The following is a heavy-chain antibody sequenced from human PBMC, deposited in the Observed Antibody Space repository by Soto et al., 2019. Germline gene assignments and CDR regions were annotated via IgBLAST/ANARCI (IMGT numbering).Heavy chain of an antibody. D-gene: IGHD2-2*01. CDR2: IDPSDSYT. CDR3: ARHGFYGQRQHYYYYGMDV. V-gene: IGHV5-10-1*03. Sequence: EVQLVQSGAEVKKPGESLRISCKGSGYSFTSYWISWVRQMPGKGLEWMGRIDPSDSYTNYSPSFQGHVTISADKSISTAYLQWSSLKASDTAMYHCARHGFYGQRQHYYYYGMDVWGQGTTVTVSS. J-gene: IGHJ6*02. CDR1: GYSFTSYW.